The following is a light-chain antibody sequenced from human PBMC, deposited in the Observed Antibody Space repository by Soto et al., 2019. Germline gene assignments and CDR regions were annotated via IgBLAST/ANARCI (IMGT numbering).Light chain of an antibody. CDR2: EAN. CDR1: SSDVGGYNY. Sequence: QSVLTQPPSASGSPGQSVAISCTGTSSDVGGYNYVSWYQQHPGKAPKLMICEANKRPSGVPDRFSGSKSGNTASLTVSGLQAEDEADYYCSSYAGSSNVFGTGTKVTVL. J-gene: IGLJ1*01. V-gene: IGLV2-8*01. CDR3: SSYAGSSNV.